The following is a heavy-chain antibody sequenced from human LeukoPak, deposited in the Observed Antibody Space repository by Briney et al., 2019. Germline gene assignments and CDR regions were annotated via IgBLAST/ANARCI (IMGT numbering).Heavy chain of an antibody. V-gene: IGHV1-69*13. D-gene: IGHD3-22*01. J-gene: IGHJ4*02. CDR2: IIPIFGTA. CDR1: GGTFSSYA. Sequence: SVKVSCKASGGTFSSYAISWVRQAPGQGLEWMGGIIPIFGTANYAQKFQGRVTITADESTSTAYMELCSLRSEDTAVYCCARDDSSGYYYDYWGQGTLVTVSS. CDR3: ARDDSSGYYYDY.